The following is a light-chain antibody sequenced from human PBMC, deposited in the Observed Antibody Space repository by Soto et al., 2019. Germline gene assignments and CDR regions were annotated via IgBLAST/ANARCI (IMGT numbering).Light chain of an antibody. J-gene: IGLJ7*01. CDR2: SDN. CDR1: SSNIGSNT. CDR3: ASWDDSLNGAV. V-gene: IGLV1-44*01. Sequence: QSVLTQPPSVSGTPGQRVSLSCSGSSSNIGSNTVTWYQQLPGTAPKLLIYSDNQRPSGVPDRFSGSKSGTSASLAISGLQSEDEADYYCASWDDSLNGAVFGGGTQLTVL.